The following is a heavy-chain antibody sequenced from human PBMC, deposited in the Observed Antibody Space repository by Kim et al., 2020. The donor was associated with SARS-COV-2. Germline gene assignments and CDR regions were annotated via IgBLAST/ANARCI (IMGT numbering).Heavy chain of an antibody. CDR1: GYTFTSYG. J-gene: IGHJ5*02. V-gene: IGHV1-18*04. CDR2: ISAYNGNT. D-gene: IGHD2-2*01. Sequence: ASVKVSCKASGYTFTSYGISWVRQAPGQGLEWMGWISAYNGNTNYAQKLQGRVTMTTDTSTSTAYMELRSLRSDDTAVYYCARDRCSSTSCYQPNWFDPWGQGTLVTVSS. CDR3: ARDRCSSTSCYQPNWFDP.